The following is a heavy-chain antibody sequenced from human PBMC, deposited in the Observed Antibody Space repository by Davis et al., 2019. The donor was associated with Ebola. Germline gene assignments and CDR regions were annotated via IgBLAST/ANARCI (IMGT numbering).Heavy chain of an antibody. Sequence: GESLKISCKGSGYSFTSYWISWVRQMPGKGLEWMGRIDPSDSYTNYSPSFQGHVTISADKSISTAYLQWSSLKASDTAMYYCASLMGSNYDIDYWGQGTLVTVSS. D-gene: IGHD4-11*01. V-gene: IGHV5-10-1*01. J-gene: IGHJ4*02. CDR2: IDPSDSYT. CDR1: GYSFTSYW. CDR3: ASLMGSNYDIDY.